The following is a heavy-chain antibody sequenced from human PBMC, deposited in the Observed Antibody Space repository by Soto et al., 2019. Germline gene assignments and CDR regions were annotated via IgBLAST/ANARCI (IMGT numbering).Heavy chain of an antibody. D-gene: IGHD2-2*01. Sequence: QVQLVQSGTEVKKPGASVKVSCKTSGYSFANQAINWVRQAPGQGLEWVGWISGRSGNSNYAETVRGRVTMTTDTSTGTAYLELRSLRSDDTAVYYCARVVPGAEAWFGAWGQGTLVTVSS. J-gene: IGHJ5*02. V-gene: IGHV1-18*01. CDR3: ARVVPGAEAWFGA. CDR2: ISGRSGNS. CDR1: GYSFANQA.